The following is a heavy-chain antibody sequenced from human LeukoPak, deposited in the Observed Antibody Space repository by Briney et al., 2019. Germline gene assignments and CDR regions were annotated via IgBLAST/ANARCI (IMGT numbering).Heavy chain of an antibody. CDR3: ARGTNYYDSSAITAFDY. CDR2: IYYSGST. Sequence: SETLSLTCTVSGGSISSSSYYWGWIRQPPGKGLEWIGSIYYSGSTYYNPSPKSRVTISVDTSKNQFSLKLSSVTAADTAVYYCARGTNYYDSSAITAFDYWGQGTLVTVSS. CDR1: GGSISSSSYY. D-gene: IGHD3-22*01. J-gene: IGHJ4*02. V-gene: IGHV4-39*07.